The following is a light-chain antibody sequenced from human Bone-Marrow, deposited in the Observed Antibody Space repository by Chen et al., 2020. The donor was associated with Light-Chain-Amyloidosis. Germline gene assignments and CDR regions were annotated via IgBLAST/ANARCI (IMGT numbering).Light chain of an antibody. CDR1: STDVGHYNL. J-gene: IGLJ2*01. CDR2: EDS. Sequence: QSALTQPASVAGSGGQSLTISCTGTSTDVGHYNLVSWYQQHPGEAPKLMIYEDSERPSGVSNRFSGSKSGNTASLTISGLQTEDQADYYCCSSSDTDTLIFGTGTRLTVL. CDR3: CSSSDTDTLI. V-gene: IGLV2-23*01.